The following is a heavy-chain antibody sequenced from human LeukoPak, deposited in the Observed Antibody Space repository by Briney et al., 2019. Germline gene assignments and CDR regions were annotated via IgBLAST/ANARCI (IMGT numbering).Heavy chain of an antibody. CDR1: GFAVSSNY. CDR3: ARELSGSYGYYFDY. Sequence: GGSLRLSCAASGFAVSSNYMSWVRQAPGKGLEWVSVIYSGGSTYYADSLKGRFTITRDNTKNTLYLQMNSLRAEDTAVYYCARELSGSYGYYFDYWCQGTLVTVSS. V-gene: IGHV3-53*01. CDR2: IYSGGST. J-gene: IGHJ4*02. D-gene: IGHD1-26*01.